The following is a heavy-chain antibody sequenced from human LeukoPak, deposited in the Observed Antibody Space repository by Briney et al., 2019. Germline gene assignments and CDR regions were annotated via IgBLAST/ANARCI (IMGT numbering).Heavy chain of an antibody. CDR3: ARGVLVVVPAAILWFDP. CDR2: IYYSGST. D-gene: IGHD2-2*01. Sequence: SETLSLTCTVSGGSISSYYWSWIRQPPGKVLEWIGYIYYSGSTNYNPSLKSRVTISVDTSKNQFSLKLSSVTAADTAVYYCARGVLVVVPAAILWFDPWGQGTLVTVSS. J-gene: IGHJ5*02. CDR1: GGSISSYY. V-gene: IGHV4-59*12.